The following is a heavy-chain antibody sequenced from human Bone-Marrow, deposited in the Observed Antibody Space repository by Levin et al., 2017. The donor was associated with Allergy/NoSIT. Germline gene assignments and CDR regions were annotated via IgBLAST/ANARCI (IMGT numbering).Heavy chain of an antibody. D-gene: IGHD2-15*01. CDR2: ISSSSSYI. CDR1: GFTFSSYS. J-gene: IGHJ1*01. V-gene: IGHV3-21*01. Sequence: HGESLKISCAASGFTFSSYSMNWVRQAPGKGLEWVSSISSSSSYIYYADSVKGRFTISRDNAKNSLYLQMNSLRAEDTAVYYCARDSSPGYCSGGSCYSYSSGWPPEYFQHWGQGTLVTVSS. CDR3: ARDSSPGYCSGGSCYSYSSGWPPEYFQH.